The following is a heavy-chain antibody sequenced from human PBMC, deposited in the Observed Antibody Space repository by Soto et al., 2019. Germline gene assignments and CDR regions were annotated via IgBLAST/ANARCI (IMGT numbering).Heavy chain of an antibody. CDR3: ARRAETNGWNGFGADKYYFDF. CDR1: GYTFTSYD. CDR2: MNPNTGNS. J-gene: IGHJ4*02. Sequence: QVQLVQSGAEVRKPGASVKVSCEASGYTFTSYDIYWVRQATGQGLEWMGWMNPNTGNSGYTQKFQGRVTMTRDTSISTAHMELSRLRSDDTAVYYCARRAETNGWNGFGADKYYFDFWGQGTLVTVSS. V-gene: IGHV1-8*01. D-gene: IGHD1-1*01.